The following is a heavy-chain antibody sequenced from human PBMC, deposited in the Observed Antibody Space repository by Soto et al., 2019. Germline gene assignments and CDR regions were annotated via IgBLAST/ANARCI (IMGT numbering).Heavy chain of an antibody. CDR3: ARGYSGYDGWFDP. J-gene: IGHJ5*02. D-gene: IGHD5-12*01. V-gene: IGHV4-30-4*01. CDR1: GGSISSGDYY. Sequence: PSETLSLTCTVSGGSISSGDYYWSWIRQPPGKGLEWIGYIYYSGSTYYNPSLKSRVTISVDTSKNQFSLKLSSVTAADTAVYCCARGYSGYDGWFDPWGQGTLVTVSS. CDR2: IYYSGST.